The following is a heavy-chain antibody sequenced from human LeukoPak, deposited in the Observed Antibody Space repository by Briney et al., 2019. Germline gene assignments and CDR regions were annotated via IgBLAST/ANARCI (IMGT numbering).Heavy chain of an antibody. CDR2: INPNSGGT. CDR3: ARGGGYCSGGSCYHFYFDY. V-gene: IGHV1-2*02. J-gene: IGHJ4*02. D-gene: IGHD2-15*01. CDR1: GYTFTGYY. Sequence: ASVRVSCKASGYTFTGYYMHWVRQAPGQGLEWMGWINPNSGGTNYAQKFQGRVTMTRDTSISTAYMELSRLRSDDTAVYYCARGGGYCSGGSCYHFYFDYWGQGTLVTVSS.